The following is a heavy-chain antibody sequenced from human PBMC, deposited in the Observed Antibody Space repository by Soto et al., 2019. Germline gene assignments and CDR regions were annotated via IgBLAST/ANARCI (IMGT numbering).Heavy chain of an antibody. Sequence: KPSETLSLTCAVYGGSFSGYYWSWIRQPPGKGLEWIGEINHSGSTNYNPSLKSRVTISVDTSKNQFSLKLSSVTAADTAVYYCARGSWFGPRPLVKKQLPAPYYGMDVWGQGTTVTVSS. V-gene: IGHV4-34*01. D-gene: IGHD3-10*01. CDR3: ARGSWFGPRPLVKKQLPAPYYGMDV. CDR2: INHSGST. CDR1: GGSFSGYY. J-gene: IGHJ6*02.